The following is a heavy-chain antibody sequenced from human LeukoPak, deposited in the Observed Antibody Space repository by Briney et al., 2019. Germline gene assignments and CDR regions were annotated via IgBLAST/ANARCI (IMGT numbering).Heavy chain of an antibody. D-gene: IGHD2-2*02. CDR2: INGNGDST. J-gene: IGHJ6*03. CDR3: AKGYCSSASCYRPSYYYMDV. CDR1: GFTFSSFT. V-gene: IGHV3-23*01. Sequence: GGSLRLSCAGSGFTFSSFTMTWVRQAPGKGLEWLSDINGNGDSTYYADSVKGRFTISRDNSKNTLYMQMNSLRVEDTAIYYCAKGYCSSASCYRPSYYYMDVWGKGATVTVSS.